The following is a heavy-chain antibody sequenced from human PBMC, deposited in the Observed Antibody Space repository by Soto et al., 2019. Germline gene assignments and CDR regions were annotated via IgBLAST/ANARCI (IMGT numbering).Heavy chain of an antibody. CDR2: ITSNGDNT. J-gene: IGHJ4*02. CDR1: GFTFSNFA. Sequence: EVQLVESGGGLVQPGGSLRLSCSASGFTFSNFAMHWVRQAPGKGLQYVSGITSNGDNTYHADSVQGRFTISRDNSKSTLYLQMTSLRVEDTAVYYCVKGNQLLRYYFECWGRGALVTVSS. V-gene: IGHV3-64D*06. D-gene: IGHD2-2*01. CDR3: VKGNQLLRYYFEC.